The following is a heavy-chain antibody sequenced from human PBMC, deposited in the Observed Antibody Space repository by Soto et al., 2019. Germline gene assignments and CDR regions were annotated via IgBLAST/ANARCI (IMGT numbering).Heavy chain of an antibody. CDR3: TRVGSSGWYLGWFDP. J-gene: IGHJ5*02. D-gene: IGHD6-19*01. CDR2: IRSKAYGGTT. Sequence: LRLSCTASGFTFGDYAMSWFRQAPGKGLEWVGFIRSKAYGGTTEYAASVKGRFTISRDDSKSIAYLQMNSLKTEDTAVYYCTRVGSSGWYLGWFDPWGQGTLVTVSS. V-gene: IGHV3-49*03. CDR1: GFTFGDYA.